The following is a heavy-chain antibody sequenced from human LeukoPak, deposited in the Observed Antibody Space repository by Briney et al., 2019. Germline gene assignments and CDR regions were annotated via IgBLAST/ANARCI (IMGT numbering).Heavy chain of an antibody. J-gene: IGHJ4*02. D-gene: IGHD6-25*01. V-gene: IGHV3-30*03. CDR2: ITYDGSNK. CDR1: GFSFSRYG. CDR3: ATLEMKTAAPDY. Sequence: PGRSLRLSCAASGFSFSRYGMRWVRQAPGKGLEWLTAITYDGSNKYYADSVKGRFTISRDNSKNTLYLQMNSLRTEDTAVYYCATLEMKTAAPDYWGQGTLVTVSS.